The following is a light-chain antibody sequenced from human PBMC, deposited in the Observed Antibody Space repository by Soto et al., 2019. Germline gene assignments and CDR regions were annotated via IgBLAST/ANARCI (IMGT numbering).Light chain of an antibody. CDR1: HDIGTY. J-gene: IGKJ4*01. Sequence: DIQMTQSPSTLSPSVGDRVTITCQASHDIGTYLNWYQQKPGKAPKLLIYDASNLETGVPSRFSGSGSGTDFTFTITSLQPEDIATYYCQQYDDLPIFGGGTKVEIK. CDR3: QQYDDLPI. CDR2: DAS. V-gene: IGKV1-33*01.